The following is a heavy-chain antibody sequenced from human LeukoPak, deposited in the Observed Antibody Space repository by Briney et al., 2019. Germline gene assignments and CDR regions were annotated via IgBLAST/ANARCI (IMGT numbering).Heavy chain of an antibody. V-gene: IGHV5-51*01. D-gene: IGHD1-26*01. CDR3: ARRGGTYPVGQTHYFDY. Sequence: GESLKISCKGSGYSFTSYWIGWVRQMPGKGLEWMGIIYPGDSDTRYSPSFQGQVTISADKSISTAYLQWSSLKASDTAMYYCARRGGTYPVGQTHYFDYWGQGILVTVSS. CDR1: GYSFTSYW. J-gene: IGHJ4*02. CDR2: IYPGDSDT.